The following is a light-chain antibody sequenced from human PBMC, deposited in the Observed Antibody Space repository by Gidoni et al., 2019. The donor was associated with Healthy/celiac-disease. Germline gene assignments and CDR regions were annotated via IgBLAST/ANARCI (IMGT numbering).Light chain of an antibody. V-gene: IGKV3-11*01. CDR2: EAS. Sequence: EIVLTQSPATLSLSPGERATLSCRASQSVSSYFAWYQQKPGQAPRLLIYEASNRATGIPARFSGSGSGTDCTLTISSLEPEDFAVYYCLQRSNWPPVTFGQGTRLEIK. CDR3: LQRSNWPPVT. CDR1: QSVSSY. J-gene: IGKJ5*01.